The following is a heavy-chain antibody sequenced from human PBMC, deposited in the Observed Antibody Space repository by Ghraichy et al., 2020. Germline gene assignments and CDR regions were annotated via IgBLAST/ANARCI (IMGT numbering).Heavy chain of an antibody. CDR3: AKGLSEFSGRDYFLQY. CDR1: GFTFSSYS. J-gene: IGHJ4*02. CDR2: ISSSSSTI. Sequence: GGSLRLSCAASGFTFSSYSMNWVRQAPGKGLEWVSYISSSSSTIYYADSVKGRFTISRDNAKNSLYLQMNSLRDEDTAVYYCAKGLSEFSGRDYFLQYWGQGTLVTVSS. D-gene: IGHD4-17*01. V-gene: IGHV3-48*02.